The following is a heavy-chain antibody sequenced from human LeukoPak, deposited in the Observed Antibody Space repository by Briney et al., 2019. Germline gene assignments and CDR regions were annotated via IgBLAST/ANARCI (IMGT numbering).Heavy chain of an antibody. J-gene: IGHJ4*02. CDR3: AIGYYGSGSYFQFDY. CDR1: GGTFSSYA. Sequence: SVKVSCKASGGTFSSYAISWARQAPGQGLEWMGGIIPIFGTANYAQKFQGRVTITADESTSTAYMELSSLRSEDTAVYYCAIGYYGSGSYFQFDYWGQGTLVTVSS. CDR2: IIPIFGTA. V-gene: IGHV1-69*13. D-gene: IGHD3-10*01.